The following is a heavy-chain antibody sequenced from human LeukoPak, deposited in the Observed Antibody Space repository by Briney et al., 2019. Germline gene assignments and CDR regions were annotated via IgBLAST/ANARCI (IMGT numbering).Heavy chain of an antibody. Sequence: SETLSLTCTVSGGSISSSSYYWSWIRQPPGKGLEWIGYIYYSGSTNYNPSLKSRVTISVDTSKNQFSLKLSSVTAADTAVYYCARHGGHYSPFDIWGQGTMVTVSS. CDR3: ARHGGHYSPFDI. V-gene: IGHV4-61*05. J-gene: IGHJ3*02. CDR1: GGSISSSSYY. CDR2: IYYSGST. D-gene: IGHD3-22*01.